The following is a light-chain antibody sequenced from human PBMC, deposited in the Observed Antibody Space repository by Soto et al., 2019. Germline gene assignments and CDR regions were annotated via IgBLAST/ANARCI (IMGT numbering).Light chain of an antibody. J-gene: IGKJ2*03. CDR1: QSLSSYY. CDR3: QQYGSSLYS. Sequence: EIVLTQSPATLSLSPGERATLSCGASQSLSSYYLAWYQQKPGLAPKLLIYDTSIRATGIPDRFSGSGSGTDFNLTISRLEPEDVAVYYCQQYGSSLYSLGQGTKLDIK. V-gene: IGKV3D-20*01. CDR2: DTS.